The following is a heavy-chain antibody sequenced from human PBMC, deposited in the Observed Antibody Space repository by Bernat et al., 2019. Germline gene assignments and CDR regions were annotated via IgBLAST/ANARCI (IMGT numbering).Heavy chain of an antibody. V-gene: IGHV4-39*02. D-gene: IGHD6-6*01. CDR2: IYYSGRT. J-gene: IGHJ5*02. CDR1: GGSISSSAYY. CDR3: ARRGSSSPRNWFDP. Sequence: QQQLKESGPRLVKPSETLSLTCTVSGGSISSSAYYWDWIRQPPGKGLEWIGGIYYSGRTYYNPSLRSRVSISVDTSRNHFSVKLSSVTVADTAVYYCARRGSSSPRNWFDPWGQGTLVTVSS.